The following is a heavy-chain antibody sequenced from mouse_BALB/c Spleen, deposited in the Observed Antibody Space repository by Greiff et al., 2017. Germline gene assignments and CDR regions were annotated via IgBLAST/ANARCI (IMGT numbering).Heavy chain of an antibody. CDR2: ILPGSGST. J-gene: IGHJ4*01. Sequence: QVQLQQSGAELMKPGASVKISCKATGYTFSSYWIEWVTQRPGHGLEWIGEILPGSGSTNYNEKFKGKATFTADTSSNPAYMQLSSLTSEDSAVYYCARGDRYGYYYAMDYWGQGTSVTVSS. CDR1: GYTFSSYW. CDR3: ARGDRYGYYYAMDY. V-gene: IGHV1-9*01. D-gene: IGHD2-14*01.